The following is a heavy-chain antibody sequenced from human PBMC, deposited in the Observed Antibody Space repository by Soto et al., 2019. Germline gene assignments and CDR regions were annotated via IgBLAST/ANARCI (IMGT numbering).Heavy chain of an antibody. D-gene: IGHD2-15*01. CDR3: ARERCKVGNCYLDY. Sequence: SETLPLTCTVSDGSISSDYWSWIRQSPGGGLEWIGYGHHSGSSNYNPSLKSRVTISVDTSKNQFSLKVTSVTVADTAVYYCARERCKVGNCYLDYWAQGIPVTVS. J-gene: IGHJ4*02. CDR2: GHHSGSS. V-gene: IGHV4-59*12. CDR1: DGSISSDY.